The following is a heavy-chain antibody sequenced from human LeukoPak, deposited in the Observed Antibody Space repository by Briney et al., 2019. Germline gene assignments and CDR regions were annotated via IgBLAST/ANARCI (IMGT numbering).Heavy chain of an antibody. CDR2: IYYSGST. V-gene: IGHV4-59*08. D-gene: IGHD2-15*01. CDR1: GGSISSYY. CDR3: AGAVGSQKDYYYYGMDV. Sequence: SETLSLTCTVSGGSISSYYWSWIRQPPGKGLEWIGYIYYSGSTNYNPSLKSRVTISVDTSKNQFSLKLSSVTAADTAVYYCAGAVGSQKDYYYYGMDVWGQGTTVTVSS. J-gene: IGHJ6*02.